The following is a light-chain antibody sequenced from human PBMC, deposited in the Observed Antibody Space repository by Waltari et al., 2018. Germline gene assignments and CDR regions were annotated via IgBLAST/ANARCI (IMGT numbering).Light chain of an antibody. Sequence: EIVLTPSPATLSLSPGERPTLSCRASQSVSSYLAWYQQKPGQAPRLLIYDSSNRATGIPARFSGSGSETDFTLTISSLEPEDFAVYYCQQRSNWPLTFGGGTKVEIK. CDR3: QQRSNWPLT. CDR1: QSVSSY. J-gene: IGKJ4*01. V-gene: IGKV3-11*01. CDR2: DSS.